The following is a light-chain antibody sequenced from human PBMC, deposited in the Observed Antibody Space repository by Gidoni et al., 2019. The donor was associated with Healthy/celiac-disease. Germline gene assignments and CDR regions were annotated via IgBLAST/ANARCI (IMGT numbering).Light chain of an antibody. CDR3: QQLNSYPPA. J-gene: IGKJ4*01. Sequence: DIHLTQSPSFLSASVVDRVTITCRASQGISSYLAWYQQKPGKAPKLLIYAASTLQSGVPSRFSGSGSGTEFTLTISSLQPEDFATYYCQQLNSYPPAFGGGTKVEIK. V-gene: IGKV1-9*01. CDR1: QGISSY. CDR2: AAS.